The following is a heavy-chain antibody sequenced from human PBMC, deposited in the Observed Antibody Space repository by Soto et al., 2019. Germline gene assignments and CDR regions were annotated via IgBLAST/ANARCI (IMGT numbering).Heavy chain of an antibody. J-gene: IGHJ6*03. CDR3: TRDGYCSSSGYYYYMDV. V-gene: IGHV3-49*03. CDR1: GFTFGDYA. Sequence: PGGSLRLSCTASGFTFGDYAMSWFRQAPGKGLEWVGFIRSKAYGGTTEYAASVKGRFTISRDDSKSIAYLQMNSLKTEDTAVYYCTRDGYCSSSGYYYYMDVWGKGTTVTVSS. CDR2: IRSKAYGGTT. D-gene: IGHD6-6*01.